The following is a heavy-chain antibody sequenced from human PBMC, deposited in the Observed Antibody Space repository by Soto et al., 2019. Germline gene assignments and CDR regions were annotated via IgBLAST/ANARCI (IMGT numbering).Heavy chain of an antibody. CDR1: GFSLSNARKG. D-gene: IGHD6-19*01. CDR3: ARIRSGWYPSWSVSCFDY. CDR2: IFSNDEK. Sequence: SGPTLVNHTETLTLTCTVSGFSLSNARKGVSWIRQPPGKALEWLAHIFSNDEKSYSTSLKSRLTISKDTSKSQVVLTMTNMDPVDTATYYCARIRSGWYPSWSVSCFDYWGQGTLVTVSS. J-gene: IGHJ4*02. V-gene: IGHV2-26*01.